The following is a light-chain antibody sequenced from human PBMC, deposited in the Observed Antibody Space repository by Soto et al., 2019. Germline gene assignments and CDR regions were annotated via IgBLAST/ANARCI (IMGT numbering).Light chain of an antibody. J-gene: IGLJ1*01. Sequence: QSVLTQPPSASGTPGQRVTISCSGSSSNLGSSYVFWYQQLPGTAPKLLIYGNSNRPSGVPDRFSGSKSGTSASLAITGLQAEDEADYYCQSYDSSLSGTYVFGTGTQLTVL. CDR1: SSNLGSSY. CDR3: QSYDSSLSGTYV. V-gene: IGLV1-40*01. CDR2: GNS.